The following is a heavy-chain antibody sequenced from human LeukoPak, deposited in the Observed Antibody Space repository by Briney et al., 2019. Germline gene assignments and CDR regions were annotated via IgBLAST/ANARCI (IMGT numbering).Heavy chain of an antibody. CDR3: ARSGNSRYFDL. V-gene: IGHV4-4*02. Sequence: SETLSLTCAVSGGSISSNNWWSWVRQTPGKGLEWIGEIYNSGSTNYNPSLKSRVTISVDKSKNQFSLRLSSVTAADTAVYYCARSGNSRYFDLWGRGTLVTVSS. D-gene: IGHD4-23*01. CDR1: GGSISSNNW. J-gene: IGHJ2*01. CDR2: IYNSGST.